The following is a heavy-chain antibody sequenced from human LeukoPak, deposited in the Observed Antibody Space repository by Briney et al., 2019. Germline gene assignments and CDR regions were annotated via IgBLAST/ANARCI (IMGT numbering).Heavy chain of an antibody. J-gene: IGHJ5*02. CDR1: GCRLSRQW. CDR2: IKEDGSQK. CDR3: ARAFS. Sequence: GWALTLVSAAAGCRLSRQWMSWVRQAPGKGTEWVANIKEDGSQKSYVDSVKGRFTISRDNAKNSLYLQINSLRAEDTAVYYCARAFSWGQGTLVTVSS. D-gene: IGHD3-16*01. V-gene: IGHV3-7*01.